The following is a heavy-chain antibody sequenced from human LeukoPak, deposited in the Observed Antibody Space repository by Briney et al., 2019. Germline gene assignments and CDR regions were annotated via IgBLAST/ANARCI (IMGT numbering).Heavy chain of an antibody. CDR3: ARMIVVVITTGYYYGMDV. Sequence: ASVNVSCKASGGTFSSYAISWVRQAPGQGLEWMGGIIPIFGTANYAQKFQGRVTITADESTSTAYMELSSLRSEDTAVYYCARMIVVVITTGYYYGMDVWGQGTTVTVSS. V-gene: IGHV1-69*13. J-gene: IGHJ6*02. CDR2: IIPIFGTA. CDR1: GGTFSSYA. D-gene: IGHD3-22*01.